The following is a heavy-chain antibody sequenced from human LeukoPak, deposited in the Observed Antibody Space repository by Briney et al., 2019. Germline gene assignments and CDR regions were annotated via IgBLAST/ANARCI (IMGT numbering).Heavy chain of an antibody. CDR1: GFTFSSYA. CDR3: AKDSLARYFDY. J-gene: IGHJ4*01. Sequence: GGSLRLSCAASGFTFSSYAMSWVRQAPGKGLQWVSAIDGSGGSTYYADSVKGRFTISRDNSKNTLYLQMNSLRAEDTAVHYCAKDSLARYFDYWGHGTLVSVSS. CDR2: IDGSGGST. V-gene: IGHV3-23*01.